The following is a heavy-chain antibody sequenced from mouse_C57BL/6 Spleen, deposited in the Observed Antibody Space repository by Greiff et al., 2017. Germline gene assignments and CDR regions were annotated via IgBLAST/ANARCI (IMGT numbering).Heavy chain of an antibody. J-gene: IGHJ1*03. Sequence: VQLQQPGAELVKPGASVKLSCKASGYTFTSYWMHWVKQRPGQGLEWIGMMHPNSGSTNYNEKFKSKSTLTADTSSTTAYLQLSRLTSEDSAVYSSASADWDEGSFAVWGTGTPVTVSS. V-gene: IGHV1-64*01. CDR2: MHPNSGST. D-gene: IGHD4-1*01. CDR1: GYTFTSYW. CDR3: ASADWDEGSFAV.